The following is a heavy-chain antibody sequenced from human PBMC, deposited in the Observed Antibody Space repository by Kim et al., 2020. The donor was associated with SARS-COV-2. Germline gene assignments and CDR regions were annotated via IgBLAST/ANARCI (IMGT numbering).Heavy chain of an antibody. CDR3: ARDRFQDYYYMDV. V-gene: IGHV4-31*02. J-gene: IGHJ6*03. Sequence: SNPSLKRRVTISVNTSKNQFSLKLSSVAAADTAVYYCARDRFQDYYYMDVWGKGTTVTVSS.